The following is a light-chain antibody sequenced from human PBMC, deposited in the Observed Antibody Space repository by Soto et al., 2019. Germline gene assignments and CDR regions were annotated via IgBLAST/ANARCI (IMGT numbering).Light chain of an antibody. V-gene: IGKV3-20*01. CDR1: QSVSSSY. CDR3: QQYGSSPT. J-gene: IGKJ1*01. CDR2: GAS. Sequence: EIVLTQSPGPLSLSPGERATLSCRASQSVSSSYLAWYQQKPGQAPRLLIYGASSRATGIPDRFSGSGSGTDFTLTISRLEPEDLAVYYCQQYGSSPTFGQGTKVDIK.